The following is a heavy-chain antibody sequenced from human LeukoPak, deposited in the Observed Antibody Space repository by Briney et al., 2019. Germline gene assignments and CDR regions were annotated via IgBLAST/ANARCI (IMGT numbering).Heavy chain of an antibody. Sequence: SETLSLTCTVSGGSISSYYWSWIRQPPGKGLEWIGYIYNSGSTYYNPSLKSRVTISVDTSKNQFSLRLSSVTAADAAVYYCVRDRELNYWGQGTLVTVSS. J-gene: IGHJ4*02. CDR3: VRDRELNY. CDR2: IYNSGST. V-gene: IGHV4-59*01. CDR1: GGSISSYY. D-gene: IGHD1-26*01.